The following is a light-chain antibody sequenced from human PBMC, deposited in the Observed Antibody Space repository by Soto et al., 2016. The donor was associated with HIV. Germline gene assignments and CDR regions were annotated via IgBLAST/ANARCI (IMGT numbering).Light chain of an antibody. CDR1: SLRKYF. J-gene: IGLJ2*01. CDR2: GKN. Sequence: SSELTQDPAVSVALGQTVKITCQGDSLRKYFATWYQQKPGQAPILVIYGKNKRPSGIPDRFSGSSSGNTGSLTISGAQAEYEADYYCNSRDNDRVLFGGGTKLTRP. V-gene: IGLV3-19*01. CDR3: NSRDNDRVL.